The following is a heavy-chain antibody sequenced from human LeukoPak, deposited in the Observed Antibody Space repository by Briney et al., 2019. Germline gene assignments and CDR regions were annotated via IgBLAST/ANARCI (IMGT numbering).Heavy chain of an antibody. Sequence: GGSLRLSCAVSGFNVRSNYMSWVRQAPGKGLGWVSAIYSGGTTYYADSVKGRFTISRDNSKNMLYLQMNSLRVEDTAVYYCARDHTSWDPFDYWGQGTLVTVSS. CDR3: ARDHTSWDPFDY. CDR1: GFNVRSNY. D-gene: IGHD1-26*01. J-gene: IGHJ4*02. CDR2: IYSGGTT. V-gene: IGHV3-66*02.